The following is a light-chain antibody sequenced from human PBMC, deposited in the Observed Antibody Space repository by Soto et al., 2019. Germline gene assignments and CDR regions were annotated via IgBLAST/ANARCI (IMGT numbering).Light chain of an antibody. CDR1: DIGDKS. J-gene: IGLJ3*02. V-gene: IGLV3-21*02. Sequence: YELTQPPSVSVAPGQTARITCGGNDIGDKSVHWYQQKPGQAPLLVVYDDTDRPSGIPERFSGSNSGNTATLTISRVEAGDEADYYCQVWDSSSDHWVFGGGTQLTVL. CDR3: QVWDSSSDHWV. CDR2: DDT.